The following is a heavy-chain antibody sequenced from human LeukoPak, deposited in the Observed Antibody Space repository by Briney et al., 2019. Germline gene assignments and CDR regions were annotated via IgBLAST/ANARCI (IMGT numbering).Heavy chain of an antibody. CDR3: TTGICSSTSCYDAFDI. V-gene: IGHV3-15*01. CDR1: GFTFSNAW. J-gene: IGHJ3*02. CDR2: IKSRTDGGTT. D-gene: IGHD2-2*01. Sequence: GGSLRLSCAASGFTFSNAWMSWVRQAPGKGLEWVGRIKSRTDGGTTDYAATVKDKFTISRDESKNTLYLQMNSLKTEDTAVYYCTTGICSSTSCYDAFDIWGQGTMVTVSS.